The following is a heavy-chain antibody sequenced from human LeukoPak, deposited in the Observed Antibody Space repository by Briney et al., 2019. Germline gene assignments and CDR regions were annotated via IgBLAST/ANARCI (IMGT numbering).Heavy chain of an antibody. V-gene: IGHV4-4*07. CDR3: ASLSFDTSGYVDQ. CDR2: VSTSGAT. CDR1: GGSISNYY. D-gene: IGHD3-22*01. J-gene: IGHJ5*02. Sequence: SETLSLTCTVSGGSISNYYWSWIRHPAGKGLEWIGRVSTSGATNYNPSLKSRVTMSTDTSKNQFSLSLRSMTAADTAVYYCASLSFDTSGYVDQWGQGTLVTVSS.